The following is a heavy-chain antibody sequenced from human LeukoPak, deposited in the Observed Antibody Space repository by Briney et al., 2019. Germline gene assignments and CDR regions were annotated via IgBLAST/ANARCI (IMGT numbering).Heavy chain of an antibody. CDR1: GGAINSRNQY. Sequence: SPSETLSLTCTVVGGAINSRNQYWGWIRQSPGKGLEWIGSIYYSGSVNDNPSLQSRVTISVDTSRNQFSLKLTSMTVADTAVYFCARRVATSGNFFDYWGPRTLVTVS. CDR2: IYYSGSV. CDR3: ARRVATSGNFFDY. V-gene: IGHV4-39*01. D-gene: IGHD3-3*01. J-gene: IGHJ4*02.